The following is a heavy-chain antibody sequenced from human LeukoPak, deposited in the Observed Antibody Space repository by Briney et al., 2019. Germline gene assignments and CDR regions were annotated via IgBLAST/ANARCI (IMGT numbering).Heavy chain of an antibody. Sequence: ASVKVSCKASGYTFTSYDINWVRQATGQGLEWMGWINTNTGNPTYAQGFTGRFVFSLDTSVSTAYLQISSLKAEDTAVYYCARDFNTDTVTTYYYYYYMDVWGKGTTVTVSS. J-gene: IGHJ6*03. D-gene: IGHD4-17*01. CDR2: INTNTGNP. CDR3: ARDFNTDTVTTYYYYYYMDV. CDR1: GYTFTSYD. V-gene: IGHV7-4-1*02.